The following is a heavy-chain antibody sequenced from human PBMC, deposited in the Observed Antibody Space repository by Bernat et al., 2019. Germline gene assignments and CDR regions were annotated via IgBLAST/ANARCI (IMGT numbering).Heavy chain of an antibody. J-gene: IGHJ6*02. Sequence: EVQLVESGGGVVQPGGSLRLSCAASGFTFDDYAMHWVRQAPGKGLEWVSLISGDGGSTYYADSVKGRFTISRDNSKNSLYLQMNSLRTEDTALYYCAKVGASLDLLQKDYYYGMDVWPRDHGHRLL. CDR3: AKVGASLDLLQKDYYYGMDV. CDR1: GFTFDDYA. V-gene: IGHV3-43*02. CDR2: ISGDGGST. D-gene: IGHD1-26*01.